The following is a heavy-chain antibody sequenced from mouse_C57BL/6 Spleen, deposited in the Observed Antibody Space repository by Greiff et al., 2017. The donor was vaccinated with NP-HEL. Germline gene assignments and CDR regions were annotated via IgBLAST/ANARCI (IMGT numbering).Heavy chain of an antibody. CDR3: AREGGLLLRYYAMDY. D-gene: IGHD1-1*01. CDR2: IDPSDSYT. Sequence: QLQQPGAELVMPGASVKLSCKASGYTFTSYWMHWVKQRPGQGLEWIGEIDPSDSYTNYNQKFKGKSTLTVDKSSSTAYMQLSSLTSEDSAVYYCAREGGLLLRYYAMDYWGQGTSVTVSS. CDR1: GYTFTSYW. J-gene: IGHJ4*01. V-gene: IGHV1-69*01.